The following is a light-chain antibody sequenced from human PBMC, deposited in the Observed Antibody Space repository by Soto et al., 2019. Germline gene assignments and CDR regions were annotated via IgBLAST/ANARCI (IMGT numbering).Light chain of an antibody. CDR2: ETS. Sequence: EIVLTQSPATLSLSPGERATLSCRASQSVSSYLAWYQQKPGQAPRLLIYETSIRAPGIPARFSGSGSGTEFTLTISSLQSEDFAVYYCQQYDNWLTGTFGQGTKVDIK. V-gene: IGKV3-15*01. J-gene: IGKJ1*01. CDR3: QQYDNWLTGT. CDR1: QSVSSY.